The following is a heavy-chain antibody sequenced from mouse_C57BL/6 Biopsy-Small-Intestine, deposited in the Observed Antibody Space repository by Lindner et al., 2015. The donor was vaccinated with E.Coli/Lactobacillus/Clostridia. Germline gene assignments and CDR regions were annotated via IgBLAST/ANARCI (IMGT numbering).Heavy chain of an antibody. CDR3: ASGYYHFYGMDV. D-gene: IGHD2-1*01. Sequence: SVKVSCKASGGTFSDNAITWVRQAPGQGLEWMGGIIPIFDATNYAQKFQGRVTITADKSTNTAYMELSGLRSEDTAVYFCASGYYHFYGMDVWGPRTTVTVSS. J-gene: IGHJ1*01. V-gene: IGHV1-54*02. CDR1: GGTFSDNA. CDR2: IIPIFDAT.